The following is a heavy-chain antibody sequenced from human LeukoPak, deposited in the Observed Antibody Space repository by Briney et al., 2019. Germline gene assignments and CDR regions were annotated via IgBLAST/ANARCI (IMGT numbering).Heavy chain of an antibody. CDR1: GFTLSNHW. V-gene: IGHV3-7*03. CDR3: ARNNGMDV. J-gene: IGHJ6*02. Sequence: EGSLRLSCAASGFTLSNHWMTWVRQVPGRGPEWVANVNRDGSETYYLDSVKGRFTISKDNAKNSLYLQMNSLRAEDTALYHCARNNGMDVWGQGTTVIVSS. CDR2: VNRDGSET.